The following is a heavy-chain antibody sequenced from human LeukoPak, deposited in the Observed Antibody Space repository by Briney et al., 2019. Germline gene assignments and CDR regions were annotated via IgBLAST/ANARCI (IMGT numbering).Heavy chain of an antibody. D-gene: IGHD3-9*01. CDR3: ARVSMTGSRLNYYFDY. J-gene: IGHJ4*02. CDR2: IYYSGST. V-gene: IGHV4-59*01. CDR1: GGSISSYY. Sequence: PSETLSLTCTVSGGSISSYYWSWIRQPPGKGLEWIGYIYYSGSTNYNPSLKSRVTISVDTSKNQFSLKLSSVTAADTAVYYCARVSMTGSRLNYYFDYWGQGTLVTVSS.